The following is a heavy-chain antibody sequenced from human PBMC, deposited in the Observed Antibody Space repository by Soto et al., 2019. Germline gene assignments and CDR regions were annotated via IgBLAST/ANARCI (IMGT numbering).Heavy chain of an antibody. CDR1: GYTFTSYG. CDR2: ISAYNGNT. V-gene: IGHV1-18*01. CDR3: ARDRAPYSGYDSGYFDY. J-gene: IGHJ4*02. Sequence: QVQLVQSGAEVKKPGASVKVSCTASGYTFTSYGISWVRQAPGQGLEWMGWISAYNGNTNYAQKLQGRVTMTTDTSTSTAYMELRSLRSDDTAVYYCARDRAPYSGYDSGYFDYWGQGTLVTVSS. D-gene: IGHD5-12*01.